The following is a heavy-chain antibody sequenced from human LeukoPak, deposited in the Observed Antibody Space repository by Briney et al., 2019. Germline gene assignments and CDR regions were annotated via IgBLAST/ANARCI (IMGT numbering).Heavy chain of an antibody. CDR1: GYSFTSNW. J-gene: IGHJ5*02. CDR3: ARQPEGTWFDP. Sequence: GESLKISCKGSGYSFTSNWISWVRQMPGKGLEWMGRIDPSDSYTNYSPSFQGHVTISADKSIGTAYLQWSSLKASDTAMYYCARQPEGTWFDPWGQGTLVTVSS. D-gene: IGHD1-1*01. V-gene: IGHV5-10-1*01. CDR2: IDPSDSYT.